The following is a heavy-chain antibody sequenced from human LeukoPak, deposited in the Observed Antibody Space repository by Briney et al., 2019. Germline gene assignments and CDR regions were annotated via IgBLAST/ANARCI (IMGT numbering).Heavy chain of an antibody. D-gene: IGHD6-13*01. V-gene: IGHV3-74*01. CDR1: GFPFSNYW. Sequence: GGSLRLSCAAPGFPFSNYWMHWVRQAPGKGLVWVSRVNSDGSTTNYADSVKGRFTISRDNAENTLYMRMNSLRPEDTAVYYCARGYYSSSRFDSWGQGTLVTVSS. CDR2: VNSDGSTT. J-gene: IGHJ4*02. CDR3: ARGYYSSSRFDS.